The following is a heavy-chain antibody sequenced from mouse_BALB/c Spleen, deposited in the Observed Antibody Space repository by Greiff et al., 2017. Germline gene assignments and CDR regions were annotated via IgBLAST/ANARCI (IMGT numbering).Heavy chain of an antibody. V-gene: IGHV5-17*02. CDR2: ISSGSSTI. J-gene: IGHJ2*01. CDR3: ARWTGTGPFDY. D-gene: IGHD4-1*01. Sequence: EVHLVESGGGLVQPGGSRKLSCAASGFTFSSFGMHWVRQAPEKGLEWVAYISSGSSTIYYADTVKGRFTISRDNPKNTLFLQMTSLRSEDTAMYYCARWTGTGPFDYWGQGTTLTVSS. CDR1: GFTFSSFG.